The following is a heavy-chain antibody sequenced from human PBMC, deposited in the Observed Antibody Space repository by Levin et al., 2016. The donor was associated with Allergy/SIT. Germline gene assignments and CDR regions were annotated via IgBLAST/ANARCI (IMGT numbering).Heavy chain of an antibody. V-gene: IGHV4-39*07. CDR3: ASEPSLGYCSGGSCYSYFDY. J-gene: IGHJ4*02. CDR1: GGSISSSSYY. CDR2: IYYSGST. D-gene: IGHD2-15*01. Sequence: SETLSLTCTVSGGSISSSSYYWGWIRQPPGKGLEWIRSIYYSGSTYYNPSLRSRVTISVDTSKNQFSLKLSSVTAADTAVYYCASEPSLGYCSGGSCYSYFDYWGQGTLVTVSS.